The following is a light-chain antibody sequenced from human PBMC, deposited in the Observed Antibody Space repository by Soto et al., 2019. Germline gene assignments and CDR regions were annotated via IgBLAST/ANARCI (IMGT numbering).Light chain of an antibody. CDR2: FIS. CDR1: QTVSSY. CDR3: QQTYSRPIT. J-gene: IGKJ5*01. V-gene: IGKV1-39*01. Sequence: DIELTQSPSSLSAPVGDTVTISCRASQTVSSYLNWYQQKVGQAPRLLIYFISRLQTGVPSRFSGSGSGRDFTLTITSPQPEDSATYYCQQTYSRPITFGQGTRLEN.